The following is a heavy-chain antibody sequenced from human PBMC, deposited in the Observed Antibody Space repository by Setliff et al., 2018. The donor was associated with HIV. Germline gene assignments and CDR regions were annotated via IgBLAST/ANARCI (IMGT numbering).Heavy chain of an antibody. Sequence: SETLSLTCAVSGSSISSGYYWGWIRQPPGKGLEWIGTIYHSGSTYYSPSLMSRVTISVDTSKNQFSLKLSSVTAADTAVYYCHSWAWSYYYYYMDVWGKGTTVTVSS. V-gene: IGHV4-38-2*01. D-gene: IGHD3-16*01. CDR3: HSWAWSYYYYYMDV. CDR2: IYHSGST. J-gene: IGHJ6*03. CDR1: GSSISSGYY.